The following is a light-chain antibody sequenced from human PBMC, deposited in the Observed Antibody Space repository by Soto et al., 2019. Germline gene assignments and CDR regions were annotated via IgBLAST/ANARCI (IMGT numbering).Light chain of an antibody. J-gene: IGLJ2*01. CDR3: KSYDISLSLSVI. Sequence: QSVLTQPPSVSGAPGQRVTISCTGSSSNIGAGYDVQWYQQLPGAAPKLLIFGNSNRPSGVPDRFSGSRSGTSASLAITGLQAEDEADYFCKSYDISLSLSVIFGGGTKVTVL. CDR2: GNS. CDR1: SSNIGAGYD. V-gene: IGLV1-40*01.